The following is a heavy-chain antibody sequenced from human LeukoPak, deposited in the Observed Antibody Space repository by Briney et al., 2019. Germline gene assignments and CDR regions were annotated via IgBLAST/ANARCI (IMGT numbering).Heavy chain of an antibody. V-gene: IGHV2-5*01. J-gene: IGHJ4*02. CDR2: IYWNDDK. CDR3: AASEQLVCFDY. D-gene: IGHD6-6*01. CDR1: GFSLSTSGVG. Sequence: KRSGPTLVNPTQTLTLTCTFSGFSLSTSGVGVGWIRQPPGKALEWLALIYWNDDKRYSPSLKSRLTITKDTSKNQEVLTVTNMDPVDTATYYCAASEQLVCFDYWGQGTLVTVSS.